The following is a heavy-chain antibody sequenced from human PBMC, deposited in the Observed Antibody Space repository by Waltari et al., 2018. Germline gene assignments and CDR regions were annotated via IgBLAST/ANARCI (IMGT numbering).Heavy chain of an antibody. J-gene: IGHJ6*04. CDR2: INYRGDT. D-gene: IGHD3-10*01. CDR3: ARPTLCIAMACCGPGDV. V-gene: IGHV4-34*02. CDR1: GDSFSHSS. Sequence: QVHLQQWGAGLLKPSETLSLTCPVSGDSFSHSSSNWIRTPPGRGLERSGEINYRGDTNYKPSLKSRVTISVDTSKNQFSLSVTSVSAADTAVYYCARPTLCIAMACCGPGDVGGDGTRGTASS.